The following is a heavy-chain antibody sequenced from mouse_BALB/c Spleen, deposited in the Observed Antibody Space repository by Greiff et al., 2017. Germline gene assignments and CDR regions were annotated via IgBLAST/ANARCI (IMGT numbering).Heavy chain of an antibody. D-gene: IGHD1-1*01. CDR1: GYSITSGYY. J-gene: IGHJ3*01. Sequence: ESGPGLVKPSQSLSLTCSVTGYSITSGYYWNWIRQFPGNKLEWMGYISYDGSNNYNPSLKNRISITRDTSKNQFFLKLNSVTTEDTATYYCARDHYYGSSYDAYWGQGTLVTVSA. V-gene: IGHV3-6*02. CDR2: ISYDGSN. CDR3: ARDHYYGSSYDAY.